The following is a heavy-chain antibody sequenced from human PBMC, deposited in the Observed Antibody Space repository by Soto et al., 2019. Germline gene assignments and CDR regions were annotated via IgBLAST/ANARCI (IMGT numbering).Heavy chain of an antibody. CDR1: GGTFSSHS. J-gene: IGHJ4*02. V-gene: IGHV1-69*01. D-gene: IGHD2-21*02. CDR2: IITLFGTS. Sequence: VQLMQSGAEVKKPGSSVNVSCKASGGTFSSHSINWVRQAPGQGLEWMGGIITLFGTSNYAQNFQGRVTITADQSTRTAYMEPNSLTSDDTAVYYCAREVGYGDFSAALLDWGQGTLVTVSS. CDR3: AREVGYGDFSAALLD.